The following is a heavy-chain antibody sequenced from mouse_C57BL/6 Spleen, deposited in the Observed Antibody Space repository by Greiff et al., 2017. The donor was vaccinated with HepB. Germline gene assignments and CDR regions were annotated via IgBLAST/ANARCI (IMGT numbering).Heavy chain of an antibody. D-gene: IGHD1-1*01. CDR2: IYPGDGDT. CDR3: ARDFITTVVAHWYFDV. CDR1: GYAFSSSW. V-gene: IGHV1-82*01. Sequence: QVQLQQSGPELVKPGASVKISCKASGYAFSSSWMNWVKQRPGKGLEWIGRIYPGDGDTNYNGKFKGKATLTADKSSSTAYMQLSSLTSEDSAVYFCARDFITTVVAHWYFDVWGTGTTVTVSS. J-gene: IGHJ1*03.